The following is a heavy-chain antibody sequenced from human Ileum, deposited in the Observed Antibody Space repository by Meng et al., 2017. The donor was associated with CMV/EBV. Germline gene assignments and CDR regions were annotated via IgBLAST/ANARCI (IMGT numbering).Heavy chain of an antibody. CDR1: GFTCSTCG. D-gene: IGHD3-16*01. CDR3: VRHSVPGGSPD. J-gene: IGHJ4*02. Sequence: VHLLGSGGGLVQPVGSLRLSCLAAGFTCSTCGMSWLRQAPGKGLEWVSGISASGTYEHYADSVKGRFAISRDKSKNTLSLQMNSLRAEDTAVYYCVRHSVPGGSPDWGQGTLVTVSS. CDR2: ISASGTYE. V-gene: IGHV3-23*01.